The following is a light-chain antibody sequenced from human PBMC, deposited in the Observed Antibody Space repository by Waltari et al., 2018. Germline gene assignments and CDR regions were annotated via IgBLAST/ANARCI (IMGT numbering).Light chain of an antibody. J-gene: IGKJ5*01. V-gene: IGKV3-15*01. CDR3: QQYNHWPPIT. CDR1: QSVSSN. CDR2: DAS. Sequence: EILMTQSPATLSVSPGERATLSCRASQSVSSNLARYQQKPGQALRLLIYDASTRAPSTPARFRGSGSGTEFALTISSLQSEDSAVYYCQQYNHWPPITFGQGTQLEIK.